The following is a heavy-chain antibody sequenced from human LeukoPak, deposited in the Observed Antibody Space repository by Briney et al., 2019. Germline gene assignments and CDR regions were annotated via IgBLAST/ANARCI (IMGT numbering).Heavy chain of an antibody. CDR3: AKEKSSRYGSGSYYPDY. Sequence: GGSLRLSCAASGFTFSNYGMHWVRQAPGKGLEWVAVISYDGSNKYHADSVKGRFTISRDNSKNTLYLQMNSLRAEDTAVYYCAKEKSSRYGSGSYYPDYWGQGTLVTVSS. CDR2: ISYDGSNK. D-gene: IGHD3-10*01. J-gene: IGHJ4*02. CDR1: GFTFSNYG. V-gene: IGHV3-30*18.